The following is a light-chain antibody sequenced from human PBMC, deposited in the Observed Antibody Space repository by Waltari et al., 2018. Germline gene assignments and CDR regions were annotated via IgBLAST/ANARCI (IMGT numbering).Light chain of an antibody. Sequence: EIVLTQSTATLSLSPGDRATLSCRASQSVGRSLSWYQQKPGQPPRLLIYDASTRAAGVPARISGSGSAADFTLTIGSLEPEDFAVYFCLERSNWPPTFGGGTTVEI. V-gene: IGKV3-11*01. CDR3: LERSNWPPT. CDR2: DAS. J-gene: IGKJ4*01. CDR1: QSVGRS.